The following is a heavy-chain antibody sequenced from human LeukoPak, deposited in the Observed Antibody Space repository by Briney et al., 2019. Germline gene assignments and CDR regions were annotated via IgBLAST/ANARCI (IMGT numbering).Heavy chain of an antibody. D-gene: IGHD6-13*01. CDR1: GYTFTSYY. J-gene: IGHJ4*02. V-gene: IGHV1-46*01. CDR2: INPSGGGT. Sequence: VASVKVSFKASGYTFTSYYMHWVRQAPGQGLEWMGIINPSGGGTSYSQKFQGRVTMTTDTSTSTLYMELSSLRSEDTAVYYCASGAAAGTFSIGYWGQETLLTVSS. CDR3: ASGAAAGTFSIGY.